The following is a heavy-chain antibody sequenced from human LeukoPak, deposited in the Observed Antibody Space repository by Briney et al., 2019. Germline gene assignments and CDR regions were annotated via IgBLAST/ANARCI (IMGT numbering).Heavy chain of an antibody. CDR1: GFTFSSHW. Sequence: GGSLRLSCAASGFTFSSHWMHWVRQAPGKGLVWVSRINSDGSNTDYADSVKGRFTISRDNAKNTVYLQMTILTAEDTAVYYCARVGKSGSYYYFDYWGQGTLVTVSS. CDR2: INSDGSNT. J-gene: IGHJ4*02. V-gene: IGHV3-74*01. D-gene: IGHD1-26*01. CDR3: ARVGKSGSYYYFDY.